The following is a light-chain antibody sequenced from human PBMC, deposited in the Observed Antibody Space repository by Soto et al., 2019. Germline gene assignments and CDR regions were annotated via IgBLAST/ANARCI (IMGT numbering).Light chain of an antibody. CDR2: GAS. CDR3: QQYGCSPPYT. CDR1: QSVSSSY. V-gene: IGKV3-20*01. Sequence: EIVLTQSPGTLSLSPGERATLSCRASQSVSSSYLAWYQQKPGQAPRLLIYGASSRATGIPDRFSGSGSGPDFTLTISRLEPEDFAVYYCQQYGCSPPYTFGQGTKLEIK. J-gene: IGKJ2*01.